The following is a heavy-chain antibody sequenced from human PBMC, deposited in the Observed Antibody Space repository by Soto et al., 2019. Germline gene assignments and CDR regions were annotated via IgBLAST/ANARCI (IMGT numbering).Heavy chain of an antibody. CDR2: ISGSGGST. D-gene: IGHD6-19*01. CDR3: AKDRGSGWYGGLEGD. Sequence: VQLVESGGGVVQPGRSLRLSCAASGFTFSSYAMSWVRQAPGKGLEWVSAISGSGGSTYYADSVKGRFTISRDNSKNTLYLQMNSLRAEDTAVYYCAKDRGSGWYGGLEGDWGQGTLVTVSS. CDR1: GFTFSSYA. V-gene: IGHV3-23*04. J-gene: IGHJ4*02.